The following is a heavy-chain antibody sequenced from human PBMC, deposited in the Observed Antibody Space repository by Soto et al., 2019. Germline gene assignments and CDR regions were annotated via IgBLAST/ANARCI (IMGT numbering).Heavy chain of an antibody. CDR1: GGSVSSGSYY. V-gene: IGHV4-61*01. CDR3: ELIPNRGSWFDT. J-gene: IGHJ5*02. D-gene: IGHD3-10*01. CDR2: IYYSGST. Sequence: SETLSLTCTVSGGSVSSGSYYWSWIRQPPGKGLEWIGYIYYSGSTNYNPSLKSRVTISVDTSKNQFSLKLSSVTAAETAVYYCELIPNRGSWFDTWGQGTLVTVSS.